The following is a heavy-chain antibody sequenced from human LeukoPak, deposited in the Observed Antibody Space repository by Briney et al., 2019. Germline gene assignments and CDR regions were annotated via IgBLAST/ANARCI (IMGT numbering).Heavy chain of an antibody. Sequence: PGGSLRLSCAASGFTFSRNGMHWVRQAPGKGLEWVATISYDGGNEYHVDSVKGRFTISRDNSKNTLYLQMNSLRAEDTAVYYCAREPGEKHIHDYGGLDYWGQGTLVTVSS. CDR1: GFTFSRNG. CDR2: ISYDGGNE. J-gene: IGHJ4*02. D-gene: IGHD4-23*01. V-gene: IGHV3-30*03. CDR3: AREPGEKHIHDYGGLDY.